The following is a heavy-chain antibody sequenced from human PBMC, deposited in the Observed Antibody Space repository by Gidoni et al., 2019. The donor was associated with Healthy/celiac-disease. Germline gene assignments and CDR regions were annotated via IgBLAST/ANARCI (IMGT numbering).Heavy chain of an antibody. CDR3: ARVPYTAMVTEYFDY. V-gene: IGHV4-31*03. Sequence: QMQLQESGPGLVKPSQTLSLTCTVSGGSSSSGGYYLSWIRQHPGKGLEWIGYIYYSGSTYYNPSLKSRVTISVDTSKNQFSLKLSSVTAADTAVYYCARVPYTAMVTEYFDYWGQGTLVTVSS. CDR2: IYYSGST. D-gene: IGHD5-18*01. J-gene: IGHJ4*02. CDR1: GGSSSSGGYY.